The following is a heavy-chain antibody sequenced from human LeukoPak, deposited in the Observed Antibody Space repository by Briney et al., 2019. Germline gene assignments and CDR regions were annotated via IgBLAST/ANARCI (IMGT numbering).Heavy chain of an antibody. CDR2: ISNSGVST. Sequence: GGSLRLSCAAFGFTFSTYAMSWVRQAPGKGLEWVSAISNSGVSTYYTDSVKGWFTISRDNSRNTLYLQMNSLRAEDTAVYFCAKQVMSGYYRGFGDYWGQGTLVTVSS. V-gene: IGHV3-23*01. D-gene: IGHD3-3*01. CDR1: GFTFSTYA. CDR3: AKQVMSGYYRGFGDY. J-gene: IGHJ4*02.